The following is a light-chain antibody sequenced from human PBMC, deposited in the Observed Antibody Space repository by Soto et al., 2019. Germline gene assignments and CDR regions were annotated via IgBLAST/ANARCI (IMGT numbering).Light chain of an antibody. CDR3: QQYNDWPPST. V-gene: IGKV3-15*01. CDR1: ESVTRN. Sequence: EIVLTQSPVILSVSPGETATLSCRASESVTRNLAWYQHIPGQAPRLLVFHASVRATGIPARFSGSGSGTEFSLPIRNLQSEDFAVYFCQQYNDWPPSTFGQGTRLEIK. CDR2: HAS. J-gene: IGKJ5*01.